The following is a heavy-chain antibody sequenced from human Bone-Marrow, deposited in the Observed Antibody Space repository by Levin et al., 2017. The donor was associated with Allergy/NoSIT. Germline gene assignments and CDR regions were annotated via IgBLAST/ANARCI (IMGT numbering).Heavy chain of an antibody. CDR1: GLIVSSNY. CDR2: IYNGGST. CDR3: ARDRFGAPTY. Sequence: SCAGSGLIVSSNYMSWVRQAPGKGLEWVSVIYNGGSTYYAESVKGRFTISRDNSKNTLYLQMNSLRVEDTAFYSCARDRFGAPTYWGQGTLVPVSS. V-gene: IGHV3-53*01. J-gene: IGHJ4*02. D-gene: IGHD3-10*01.